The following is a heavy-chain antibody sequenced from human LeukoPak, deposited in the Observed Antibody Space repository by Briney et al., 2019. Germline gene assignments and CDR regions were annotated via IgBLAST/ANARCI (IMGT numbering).Heavy chain of an antibody. V-gene: IGHV1-18*01. Sequence: GASVKVSCKASGYTFTSYGISWVRQAPGQGLEWMGWISAYNGNTNYAQKLQGRVTMTTDTSTSTAYMELSSLRSEDTAVYYCAISLEWLLSGRGAFDIWGQGTMVTVSS. CDR2: ISAYNGNT. CDR3: AISLEWLLSGRGAFDI. CDR1: GYTFTSYG. D-gene: IGHD3-3*01. J-gene: IGHJ3*02.